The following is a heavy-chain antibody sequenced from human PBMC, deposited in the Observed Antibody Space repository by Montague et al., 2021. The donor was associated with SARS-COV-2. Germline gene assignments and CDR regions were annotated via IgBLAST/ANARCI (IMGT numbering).Heavy chain of an antibody. D-gene: IGHD3-10*01. CDR2: INHSGST. Sequence: SETLSLTCAVYGGSFSGYYWSWIRKPQGKGLEWIGEINHSGSTNNNQSLKSRVTISVDTSKNQFSLQLSSVTAADTAVYYCARVRYYGSGNSLGMDVWGQGTTVTVSS. CDR3: ARVRYYGSGNSLGMDV. CDR1: GGSFSGYY. J-gene: IGHJ6*02. V-gene: IGHV4-34*01.